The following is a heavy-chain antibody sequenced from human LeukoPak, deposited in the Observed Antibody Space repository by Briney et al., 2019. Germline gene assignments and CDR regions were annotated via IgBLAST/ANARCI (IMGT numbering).Heavy chain of an antibody. Sequence: GGSLRLSCAASGFTFSSYWMSWVRQAPGKGLEWVANIKQDGSEKYYVDSVEGRFTISRDNAKNSLYLQMNSLRAEDAAVYYCARDHYVPDAFDIWGQGTMVTVSS. D-gene: IGHD4-17*01. J-gene: IGHJ3*02. CDR1: GFTFSSYW. CDR3: ARDHYVPDAFDI. CDR2: IKQDGSEK. V-gene: IGHV3-7*01.